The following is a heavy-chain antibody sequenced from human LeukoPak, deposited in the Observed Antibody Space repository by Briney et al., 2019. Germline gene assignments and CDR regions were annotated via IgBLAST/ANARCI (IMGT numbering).Heavy chain of an antibody. CDR1: GYSFTTYW. J-gene: IGHJ4*02. D-gene: IGHD6-13*01. CDR2: IFPADSDT. V-gene: IGHV5-51*01. Sequence: GESLKISCRASGYSFTTYWIGWVRQMPGKGLEWMGVIFPADSDTRYSPSFQGQVTISADKSISTAYLQWSSLKASDTAMYCCASVYSSTSWDYWGQGTLVTVSS. CDR3: ASVYSSTSWDY.